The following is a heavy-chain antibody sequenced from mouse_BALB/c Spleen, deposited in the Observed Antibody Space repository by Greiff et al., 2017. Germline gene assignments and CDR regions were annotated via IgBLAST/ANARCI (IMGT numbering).Heavy chain of an antibody. CDR3: ARSYYGNYYAMDY. J-gene: IGHJ4*01. D-gene: IGHD2-10*01. Sequence: LVKTGASVKIPCKASGYSFTGYYMHWVKQSHGKSLEWIGYISCYNGATSYNQKFKGKATFTVDTSSSTAYMQFNSLTSEDSAVYYCARSYYGNYYAMDYWGQGTSVTVSS. CDR2: ISCYNGAT. V-gene: IGHV1S34*01. CDR1: GYSFTGYY.